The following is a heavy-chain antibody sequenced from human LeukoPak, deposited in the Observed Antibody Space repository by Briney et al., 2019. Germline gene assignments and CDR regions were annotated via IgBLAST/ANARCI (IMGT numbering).Heavy chain of an antibody. V-gene: IGHV1-2*06. J-gene: IGHJ4*02. CDR1: GYTFTGYH. Sequence: ASVKVSCKASGYTFTGYHMHWVRQAPGQGLEWMGRINPNSGDTNSAQNFQGRVTMTRDMSISTAYMELSRLRSDDTAVYYCARDYCSSTSCLFDYWGQGTLVTVSS. CDR2: INPNSGDT. D-gene: IGHD2-2*01. CDR3: ARDYCSSTSCLFDY.